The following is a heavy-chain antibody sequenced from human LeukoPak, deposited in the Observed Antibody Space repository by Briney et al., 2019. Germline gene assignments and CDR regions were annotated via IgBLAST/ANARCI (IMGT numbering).Heavy chain of an antibody. V-gene: IGHV1-2*02. Sequence: ASVKVSSKASGYTFSVYYMHWVRHAPGEGVEWRGWINPNSGGTNNAQKCQGRVTMTRDTSISTAYMELSRLISDDTAVYYCASELAAWYYYDSSGYQTDYWGQGTLVTVSS. D-gene: IGHD3-22*01. CDR3: ASELAAWYYYDSSGYQTDY. J-gene: IGHJ4*02. CDR1: GYTFSVYY. CDR2: INPNSGGT.